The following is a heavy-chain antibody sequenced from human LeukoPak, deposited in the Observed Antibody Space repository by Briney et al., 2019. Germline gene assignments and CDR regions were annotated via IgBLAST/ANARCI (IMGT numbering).Heavy chain of an antibody. CDR1: GFTFSSYA. CDR2: ISYDGSNK. Sequence: PGGSLRLSCAASGFTFSSYAMHWVRQAPGKGLEWVAVISYDGSNKYYADSVKGIFTISRDNSKNTLYLQMNNLRAEDTAMYYCARMQASWGVRAIDYWGQGTLVTVSS. CDR3: ARMQASWGVRAIDY. V-gene: IGHV3-30*14. D-gene: IGHD3-16*01. J-gene: IGHJ4*02.